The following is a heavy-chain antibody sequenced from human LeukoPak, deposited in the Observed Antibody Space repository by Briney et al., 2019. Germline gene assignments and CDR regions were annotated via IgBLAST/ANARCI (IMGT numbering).Heavy chain of an antibody. D-gene: IGHD3-22*01. CDR1: GFTFSSYA. J-gene: IGHJ4*02. CDR2: ISSNGGST. Sequence: GGSLRLSCAASGFTFSSYAMHWVRQAPGKGLEYVSAISSNGGSTYYANSVKGRFTISRDNSKNTLYLQMNSLRAEDTAVYYCANPWVDGDYDSSGSSSFFDYWGQGTLVTVSS. CDR3: ANPWVDGDYDSSGSSSFFDY. V-gene: IGHV3-64*01.